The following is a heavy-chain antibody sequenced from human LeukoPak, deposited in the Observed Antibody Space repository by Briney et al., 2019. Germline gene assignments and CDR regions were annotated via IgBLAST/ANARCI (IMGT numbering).Heavy chain of an antibody. CDR2: ISYDGSNK. Sequence: PGGSLRLSCAASGFTFSSYAMHWVRQAPGKGLEWVAVISYDGSNKYYADSVKGRFTISRDNSKNTLYLQMNSLRAEDTAVYYCAKVPPPPPYSGSYYGFDYWGQGTLVTVSS. J-gene: IGHJ4*02. D-gene: IGHD1-26*01. V-gene: IGHV3-30-3*01. CDR3: AKVPPPPPYSGSYYGFDY. CDR1: GFTFSSYA.